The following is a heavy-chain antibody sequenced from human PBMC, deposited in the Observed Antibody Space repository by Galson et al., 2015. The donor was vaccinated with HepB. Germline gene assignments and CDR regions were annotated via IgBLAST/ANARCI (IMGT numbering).Heavy chain of an antibody. J-gene: IGHJ6*02. Sequence: SLRLSCAVSGFRFDYYAMHWVRQAPGKGLEWVSSINENSGSLDYADSVKGRFTISRDNAKKSLHLQMNGLRSEDTALYHCARDSYYGMDVWGQGTTVTVSS. CDR2: INENSGSL. V-gene: IGHV3-9*01. CDR3: ARDSYYGMDV. CDR1: GFRFDYYA. D-gene: IGHD3-10*01.